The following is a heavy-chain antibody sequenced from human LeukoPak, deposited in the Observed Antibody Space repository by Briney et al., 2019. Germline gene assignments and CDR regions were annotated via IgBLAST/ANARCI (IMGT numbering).Heavy chain of an antibody. D-gene: IGHD2-2*02. V-gene: IGHV4-38-2*01. CDR1: GYSISSGYY. Sequence: PSEILSLTCAVSGYSISSGYYWGWIRQPPGKGLEWIGSIYHSGSTYYNPSLKSRVTISVDTSKNQFSLKLSSVTAADTAVYYCARQGRAAAIIYWSDPWGQGTLVTVSS. CDR3: ARQGRAAAIIYWSDP. CDR2: IYHSGST. J-gene: IGHJ5*02.